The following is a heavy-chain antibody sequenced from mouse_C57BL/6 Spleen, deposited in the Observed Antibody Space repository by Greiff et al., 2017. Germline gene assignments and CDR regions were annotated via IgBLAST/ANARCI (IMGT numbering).Heavy chain of an antibody. CDR3: TRLNPTGDYAMDY. Sequence: EVQLQQSGTVLARPGASVKMSCKTSGYTFTSYWMHWVKQRPGQGLEWIGAIYPGNSDTSYNQKFKGKAKLTAVTSASTAYMELSSLTNEDSAVYYCTRLNPTGDYAMDYWGQGTSVTVSS. D-gene: IGHD4-1*01. CDR2: IYPGNSDT. CDR1: GYTFTSYW. V-gene: IGHV1-5*01. J-gene: IGHJ4*01.